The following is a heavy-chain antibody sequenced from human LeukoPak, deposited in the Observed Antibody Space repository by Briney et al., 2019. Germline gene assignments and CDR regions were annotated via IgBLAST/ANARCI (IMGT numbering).Heavy chain of an antibody. CDR1: GGTFSSYA. J-gene: IGHJ4*02. V-gene: IGHV1-69*13. CDR2: IIPIFGTA. Sequence: ASVKVSCKASGGTFSSYAISWVRQAPGQGLEWMGGIIPIFGTANYAQKFQGRVTITADESTSTAYMELSSLRSEDTAVYYCARGPVLLWFGEWQASRFGYWGQGTLVTVSS. D-gene: IGHD3-10*01. CDR3: ARGPVLLWFGEWQASRFGY.